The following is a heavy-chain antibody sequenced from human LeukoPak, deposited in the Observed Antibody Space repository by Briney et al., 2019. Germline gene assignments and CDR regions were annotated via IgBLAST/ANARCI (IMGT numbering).Heavy chain of an antibody. D-gene: IGHD3-10*01. CDR1: GYTFTGYY. CDR2: INPNSGGT. J-gene: IGHJ3*02. V-gene: IGHV1-2*02. Sequence: ASVKVSCKASGYTFTGYYMHWVRQAPGQGLEWMGWINPNSGGTNYAQKFQGRVTMTRDTSISTAYMELSSLRSEDTAVYYCARGELAYYYGSGSYYGDAFDIWGQGTMVTVSS. CDR3: ARGELAYYYGSGSYYGDAFDI.